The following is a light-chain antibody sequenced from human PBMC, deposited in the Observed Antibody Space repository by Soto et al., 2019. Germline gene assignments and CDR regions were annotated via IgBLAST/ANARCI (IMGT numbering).Light chain of an antibody. CDR2: RDY. CDR1: RSNIGSNQ. CDR3: AAWDDSLNAWE. V-gene: IGLV1-47*01. Sequence: QSVLTQPPSTSGTPGQSVTISCSGSRSNIGSNQVYWFQQLPGTAPKLLISRDYQRPSGVPDRFSGSKSGTYASLAISGLRSEDEAEYYCAAWDDSLNAWEFGGGTKLTVL. J-gene: IGLJ3*02.